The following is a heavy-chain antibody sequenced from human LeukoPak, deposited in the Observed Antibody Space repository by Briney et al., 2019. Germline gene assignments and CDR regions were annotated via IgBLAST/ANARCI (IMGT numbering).Heavy chain of an antibody. V-gene: IGHV3-48*03. Sequence: GGSLRLSCAAPGFTFSSYEMNWVRQAPGKGLEWVSYISSGGTTIYYADSVKGRFTISRDNAKNSLYLQMNSLRAEDTAMYYCARDGGYNYGSLDHWGQGTQVTVSS. CDR1: GFTFSSYE. CDR3: ARDGGYNYGSLDH. D-gene: IGHD4-17*01. CDR2: ISSGGTTI. J-gene: IGHJ4*02.